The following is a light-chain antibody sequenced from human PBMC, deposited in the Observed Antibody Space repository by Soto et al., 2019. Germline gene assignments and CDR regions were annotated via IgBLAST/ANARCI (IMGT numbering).Light chain of an antibody. CDR3: QQYYSTPWT. Sequence: DIVLTQSPDSLAVSMGEQAAINCKSSQSVFYSSNNKQYLAWYQQKPGQPPKLLIYWASTRESGVPDRCSGSGAGTDFTLTSSSLQAEDVAVYYCQQYYSTPWTVGQGTKVEIK. CDR1: QSVFYSSNNKQY. CDR2: WAS. V-gene: IGKV4-1*01. J-gene: IGKJ1*01.